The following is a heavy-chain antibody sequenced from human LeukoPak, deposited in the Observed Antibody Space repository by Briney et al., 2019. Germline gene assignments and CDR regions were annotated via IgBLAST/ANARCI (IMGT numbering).Heavy chain of an antibody. Sequence: SVKVSCKASGGTFSSYAISWVRQAPGQGLEWMGRIIPIFGAANYAQKFQGRVTITTDESTSTAYMELSSLRSEHTAVYYCAREGPLHDFWSGYYSDYWGQGTLVTVSS. CDR1: GGTFSSYA. CDR2: IIPIFGAA. D-gene: IGHD3-3*01. CDR3: AREGPLHDFWSGYYSDY. J-gene: IGHJ4*02. V-gene: IGHV1-69*05.